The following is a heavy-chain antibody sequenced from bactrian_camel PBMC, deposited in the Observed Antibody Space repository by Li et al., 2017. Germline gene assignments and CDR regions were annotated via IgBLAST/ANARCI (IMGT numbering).Heavy chain of an antibody. Sequence: QLVESGGGSVQTGGSLRLSCVVSGHSRGSNCVGWYRLPPGRAPAEREGIAAIRRSGGETWYAGSVKGRFTISQDSARNTVYLQMNNLQPEDTATYYCAAGQGVGWCLDVIRVGAEADFDYWGHGTQVTVS. V-gene: IGHV3-3*01. J-gene: IGHJ6*01. CDR3: AAGQGVGWCLDVIRVGAEADFDY. CDR1: GHSRGSNC. D-gene: IGHD5*01. CDR2: IRRSGGET.